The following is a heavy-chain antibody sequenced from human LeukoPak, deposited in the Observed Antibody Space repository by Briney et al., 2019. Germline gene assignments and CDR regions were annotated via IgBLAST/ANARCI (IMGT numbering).Heavy chain of an antibody. CDR2: ISYSGST. CDR1: GGSISNFN. V-gene: IGHV4-59*01. CDR3: AGDVLRGDGYNFDY. J-gene: IGHJ4*02. Sequence: PSETLSLTCSVSGGSISNFNWNWIRQSPGKELEWIGYISYSGSTNYNPSLKSRVTISVDKSKNQFSLEPSSVIVADSAVYYCAGDVLRGDGYNFDYWGQGTLVTVSS. D-gene: IGHD5-24*01.